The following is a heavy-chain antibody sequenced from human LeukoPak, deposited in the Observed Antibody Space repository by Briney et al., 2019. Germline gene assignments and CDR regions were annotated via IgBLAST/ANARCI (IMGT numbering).Heavy chain of an antibody. V-gene: IGHV3-30*04. CDR1: GFTFANYV. D-gene: IGHD1-26*01. CDR2: TSPDESLK. Sequence: GGSLRLSCAASGFTFANYVTHWVRQAPGKGLEWVAVTSPDESLKFYGDSVKGRFTISRDNSKNTMYLQMNNLREEDTAVYYCTRDPILGAPDYFDYWGQGTLVTVSS. J-gene: IGHJ4*02. CDR3: TRDPILGAPDYFDY.